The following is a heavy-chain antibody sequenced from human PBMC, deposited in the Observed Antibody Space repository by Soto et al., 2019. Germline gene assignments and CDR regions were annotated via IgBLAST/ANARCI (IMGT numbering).Heavy chain of an antibody. D-gene: IGHD2-21*02. V-gene: IGHV4-59*08. CDR3: ARQRLLRLKPDFDI. CDR2: IYYSGST. J-gene: IGHJ4*02. Sequence: SETLSLTCTVSGGSISSYYWSWIRQPPGKGLEWIGYIYYSGSTNYNPSLKSRVTISVDTSKNQLSLKLRSVTAADTAVYFCARQRLLRLKPDFDIWGQGTLVTAPQ. CDR1: GGSISSYY.